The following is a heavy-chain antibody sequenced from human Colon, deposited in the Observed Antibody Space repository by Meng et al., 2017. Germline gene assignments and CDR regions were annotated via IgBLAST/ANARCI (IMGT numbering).Heavy chain of an antibody. CDR3: TKGLPGGAAVAGTLFDC. CDR1: GITFADSA. J-gene: IGHJ4*02. V-gene: IGHV3-9*01. Sequence: VKLVEFVVRLGQPGGFLGFSYTGSGITFADSAMHWSQQASGNGLEWVSSISWDSGRIKYAESVNGRFTNSRDNARNSVYLQMNSLRTEDTAFYYCTKGLPGGAAVAGTLFDCWGQGALVTVSS. D-gene: IGHD6-19*01. CDR2: ISWDSGRI.